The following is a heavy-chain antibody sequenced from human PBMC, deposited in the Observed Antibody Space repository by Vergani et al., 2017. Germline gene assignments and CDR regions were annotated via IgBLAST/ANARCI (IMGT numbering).Heavy chain of an antibody. CDR1: GFTFSDYY. Sequence: QVQLVESGGGLVKPGGSLRLSCAASGFTFSDYYWSWIRQPPGKGLEWIGEINHSGSTNYNPSLKSRVTIAGDKSKNQFSLKLSSVTAADTAVYYCSLGGRPPPASAAASDFDYWGQGTLVTVSS. J-gene: IGHJ4*02. CDR3: SLGGRPPPASAAASDFDY. V-gene: IGHV4-34*08. D-gene: IGHD6-13*01. CDR2: INHSGST.